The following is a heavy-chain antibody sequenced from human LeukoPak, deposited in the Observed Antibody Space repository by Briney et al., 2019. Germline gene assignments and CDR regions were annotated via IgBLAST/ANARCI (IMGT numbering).Heavy chain of an antibody. D-gene: IGHD3-10*01. CDR2: MNPNSGNT. CDR3: ASRYYGSGSYYKVY. J-gene: IGHJ4*02. Sequence: ASVKVSCKASGGTFSSYAISWVRQAPGQGLEWMGWMNPNSGNTGYAQKFQGRVTITRNTSISTAYMELSGLRSEDTAVYYCASRYYGSGSYYKVYWGQGTLVTVSS. CDR1: GGTFSSYA. V-gene: IGHV1-8*03.